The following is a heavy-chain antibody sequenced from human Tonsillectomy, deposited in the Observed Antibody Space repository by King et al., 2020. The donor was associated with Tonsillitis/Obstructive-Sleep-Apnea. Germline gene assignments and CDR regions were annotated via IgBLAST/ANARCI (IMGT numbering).Heavy chain of an antibody. D-gene: IGHD3-22*01. Sequence: QLVQSGAEVKKPGASVKVSCKASGYTFTDYYIHWVRQAPGQGLEWMGWINPNSGGTNYAQKFQGWVTMTRDTSISTAYMELGRLRSDDTAVYYCARPAYYDSSGYYWDVWGKGTTVTVSS. CDR2: INPNSGGT. J-gene: IGHJ6*03. CDR3: ARPAYYDSSGYYWDV. V-gene: IGHV1-2*04. CDR1: GYTFTDYY.